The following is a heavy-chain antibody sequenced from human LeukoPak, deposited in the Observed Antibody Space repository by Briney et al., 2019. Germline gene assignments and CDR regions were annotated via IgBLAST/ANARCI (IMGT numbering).Heavy chain of an antibody. D-gene: IGHD2-15*01. J-gene: IGHJ4*02. CDR1: GYTLTELS. CDR2: FDPEDGET. Sequence: ASVKLSCKVSGYTLTELSMHWVRQAPGKGLEWMGGFDPEDGETIYAQKFQGRVTMTEDTSTDTAYMELSSLRSEDTAVYYCATGILGYCSGGSCYGNRNDYWGQGTLVTVSS. CDR3: ATGILGYCSGGSCYGNRNDY. V-gene: IGHV1-24*01.